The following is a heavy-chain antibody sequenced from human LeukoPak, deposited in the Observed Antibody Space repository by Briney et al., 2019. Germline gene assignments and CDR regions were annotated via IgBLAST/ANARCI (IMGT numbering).Heavy chain of an antibody. V-gene: IGHV4-59*01. CDR1: GGSISSYY. D-gene: IGHD3-10*01. J-gene: IGHJ4*02. CDR3: ARTVRGYFDY. CDR2: IYYSGST. Sequence: SETLSLTCTVSGGSISSYYWSWLRQPPGKGLEWIGYIYYSGSTNYNPSLKSRVTISVDTSKNQFSLKLSSVTAADTAVYYCARTVRGYFDYWGQGTLVTVSS.